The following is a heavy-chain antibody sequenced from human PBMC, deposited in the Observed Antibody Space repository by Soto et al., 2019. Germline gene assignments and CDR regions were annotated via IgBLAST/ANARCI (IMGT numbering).Heavy chain of an antibody. V-gene: IGHV3-48*01. Sequence: EVQLVEAGGGLVQPGGSLRLSCAASGVTFSTYRMNWVRQAPGKGLEWISFISSTSTSMFYADSVKGRFTISRDIDKDSLYLQMSSLRADDTAVYYCAILPRSDTAGPIGYWGQGTLVTVSS. CDR3: AILPRSDTAGPIGY. J-gene: IGHJ4*02. CDR1: GVTFSTYR. CDR2: ISSTSTSM. D-gene: IGHD3-3*01.